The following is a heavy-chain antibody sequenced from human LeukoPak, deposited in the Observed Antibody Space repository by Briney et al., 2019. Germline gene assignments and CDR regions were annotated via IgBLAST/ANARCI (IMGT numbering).Heavy chain of an antibody. CDR1: GGTFSSYA. Sequence: ASVKVSCKASGGTFSSYAISWVRQAPGQGLEWMGWISAYNGNTNYAQKLQGRVTMTTDTSTSTAYMELRSLRSDDTAVYYCARCPGGSYGDAFDIWGQGTMVTVSS. D-gene: IGHD1-26*01. CDR2: ISAYNGNT. V-gene: IGHV1-18*01. CDR3: ARCPGGSYGDAFDI. J-gene: IGHJ3*02.